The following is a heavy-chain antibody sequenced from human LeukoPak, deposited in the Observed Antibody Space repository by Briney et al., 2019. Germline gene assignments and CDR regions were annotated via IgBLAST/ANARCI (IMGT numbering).Heavy chain of an antibody. D-gene: IGHD1-26*01. CDR1: GGSISDYY. J-gene: IGHJ4*02. V-gene: IGHV4-59*12. CDR2: FSNSGTN. CDR3: AREGGIVGALDY. Sequence: SETLSLTCTVSGGSISDYYWSWIRQPPGKGLEWIGYFSNSGTNNYNPSLKGRVTMSVDTSKNQFSLKLSSVTAADTAVYYCAREGGIVGALDYWGQGTLVTVSS.